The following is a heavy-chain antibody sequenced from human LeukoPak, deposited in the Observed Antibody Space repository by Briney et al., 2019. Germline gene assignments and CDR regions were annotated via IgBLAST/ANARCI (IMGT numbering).Heavy chain of an antibody. V-gene: IGHV4-39*01. J-gene: IGHJ3*02. CDR3: ARHLTRIVGARDAFDI. CDR1: GGSISSSSYY. D-gene: IGHD1-26*01. CDR2: LYYSGST. Sequence: PSETLSLTCSVSGGSISSSSYYWGWIRQPPGKGLEWIGSLYYSGSTYYKPSLRSRVTISVDTSQNQFSLKLSSVTAADTAVYYCARHLTRIVGARDAFDIWGRGTMVTVSS.